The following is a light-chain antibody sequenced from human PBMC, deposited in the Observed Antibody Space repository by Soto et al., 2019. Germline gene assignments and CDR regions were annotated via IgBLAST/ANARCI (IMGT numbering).Light chain of an antibody. V-gene: IGLV2-14*01. CDR2: EVS. J-gene: IGLJ3*02. CDR3: SSYTSDSIWV. Sequence: QSALTQPASVSRSPGQSITISCTGTSSDVGGYDYVSWYQQHPGKAPKLMIYEVSNRPSGVSNRFSGSKSDNTASLTIFGLQAEDEADYYCSSYTSDSIWVFGGGTKLTVL. CDR1: SSDVGGYDY.